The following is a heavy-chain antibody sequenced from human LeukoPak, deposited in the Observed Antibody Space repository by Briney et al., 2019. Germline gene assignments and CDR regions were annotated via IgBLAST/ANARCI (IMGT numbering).Heavy chain of an antibody. CDR3: ASRIGHTPWDAFDI. V-gene: IGHV4-4*07. J-gene: IGHJ3*02. D-gene: IGHD1-26*01. CDR1: GGSISSYY. CDR2: IYTSGST. Sequence: SETLSLTSTVSGGSISSYYWSWIRQPAGKGLEWIGRIYTSGSTNYNPSLKSRVTMSVDTSKNQFSLKLSSVTAADTAVYYCASRIGHTPWDAFDIRGQGTMVTVSS.